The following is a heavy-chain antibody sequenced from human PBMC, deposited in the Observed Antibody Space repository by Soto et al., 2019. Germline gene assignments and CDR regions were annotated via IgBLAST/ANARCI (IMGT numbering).Heavy chain of an antibody. CDR1: GGTFSSSA. Sequence: QVQLVQSGAEMKEPGSSVKVSCKTSGGTFSSSAISWLRQAPGQGLEWMGGIIPLFRTPDYAQKFQGRVKIAAGASTSPGHMEARSLRTQDPGPYFCARRSARLQISGNNLYSVDGGGPGTTITVSS. V-gene: IGHV1-69*12. CDR2: IIPLFRTP. CDR3: ARRSARLQISGNNLYSVDG. D-gene: IGHD1-26*01. J-gene: IGHJ6*01.